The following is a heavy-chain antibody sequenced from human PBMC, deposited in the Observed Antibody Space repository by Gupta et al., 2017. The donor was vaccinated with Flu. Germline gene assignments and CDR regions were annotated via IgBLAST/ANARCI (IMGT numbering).Heavy chain of an antibody. V-gene: IGHV3-48*01. D-gene: IGHD5-18*01. Sequence: TIYYADSVKGRFTISRDNAKNSLYLQMNSLRAEDTAVYYCARATPVFHRSFGNFDYWGQGTLVTVSS. CDR2: TI. CDR3: ARATPVFHRSFGNFDY. J-gene: IGHJ4*02.